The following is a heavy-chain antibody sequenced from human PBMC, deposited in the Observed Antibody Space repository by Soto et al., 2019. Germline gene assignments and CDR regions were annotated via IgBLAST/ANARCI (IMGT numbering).Heavy chain of an antibody. V-gene: IGHV3-23*01. CDR1: GFIFRDYA. CDR2: ISGSGDSA. Sequence: VQLLESGGGLVQPGGSLRLSCAASGFIFRDYAMNWVRQAPGKGLEWVSDISGSGDSARYADSVKGRFTISSDNSRDTLYLHMNSLRVDDTAVYYCVKERRGSGWSVCDFWGQGDLVTVSS. J-gene: IGHJ4*02. CDR3: VKERRGSGWSVCDF. D-gene: IGHD6-19*01.